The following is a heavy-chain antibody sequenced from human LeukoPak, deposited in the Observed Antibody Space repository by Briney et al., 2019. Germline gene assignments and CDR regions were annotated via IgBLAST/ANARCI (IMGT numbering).Heavy chain of an antibody. V-gene: IGHV4-34*01. J-gene: IGHJ4*02. Sequence: SETLSLTCAVYGGSFSGYYWSWIRQPPGKGLEWIGEINHSGSTNYNPSLKSRVTISVDTSKNQFSLELSSVTAADTAVYYCARGFRRVDYWGQGTLVTVSS. CDR1: GGSFSGYY. CDR3: ARGFRRVDY. CDR2: INHSGST.